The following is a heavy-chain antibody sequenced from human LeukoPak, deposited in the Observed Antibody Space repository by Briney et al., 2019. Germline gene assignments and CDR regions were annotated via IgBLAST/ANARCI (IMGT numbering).Heavy chain of an antibody. D-gene: IGHD2-2*01. CDR3: ARGGIVVPAAPRSGMDV. CDR2: ISSSSSYI. CDR1: GFTFSSYS. V-gene: IGHV3-21*04. Sequence: GGSLRLSCAASGFTFSSYSMNWVRQAPGKGREGVSSISSSSSYIYYADSVKGRFTISRDNAKNSLYLQMNSLRAEDTAVYYCARGGIVVPAAPRSGMDVWGQGTTVTVSS. J-gene: IGHJ6*02.